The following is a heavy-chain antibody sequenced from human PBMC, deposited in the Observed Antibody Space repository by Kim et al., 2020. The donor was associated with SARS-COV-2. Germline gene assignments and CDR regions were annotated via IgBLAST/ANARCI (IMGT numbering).Heavy chain of an antibody. CDR1: GYTFTSYG. D-gene: IGHD3-10*01. V-gene: IGHV1-18*01. J-gene: IGHJ4*02. CDR3: ASSRRGSGSYFTDY. Sequence: ASVKVSCKASGYTFTSYGISWVRQAPGQGLEWMGWISAYNGNTNYAQKLQGRVTMTTDTSTSTAYMELRSLRSDDTAVYYCASSRRGSGSYFTDYWGQGTLVTVSS. CDR2: ISAYNGNT.